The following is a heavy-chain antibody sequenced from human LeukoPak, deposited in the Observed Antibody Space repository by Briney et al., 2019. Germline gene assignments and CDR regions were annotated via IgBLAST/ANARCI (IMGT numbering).Heavy chain of an antibody. D-gene: IGHD1-26*01. CDR2: IRYDGSNK. CDR3: AKESGSYYPFDY. Sequence: QPGRSLRLSCAASGFTFSSYGMHWVRQAPGKGLEWVAFIRYDGSNKYYADSVKGRFTISRDNSKNTLYLQMNSLRAEDTAVYYCAKESGSYYPFDYWGQGTLVTVSS. CDR1: GFTFSSYG. V-gene: IGHV3-30*02. J-gene: IGHJ4*02.